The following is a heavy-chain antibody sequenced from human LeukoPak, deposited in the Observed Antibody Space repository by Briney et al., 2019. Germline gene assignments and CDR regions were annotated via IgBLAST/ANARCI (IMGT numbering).Heavy chain of an antibody. CDR2: LNWNGVST. V-gene: IGHV3-20*04. D-gene: IGHD3-10*01. J-gene: IGHJ4*03. CDR1: GFTFDDYG. CDR3: AKGGGSGSFHFDY. Sequence: GGSLRLSCAASGFTFDDYGMSWVRQAPGKGLEWVSGLNWNGVSTGYADSVEGRFTISRDNARSSLYLQMNSLRAEDTALYYCAKGGGSGSFHFDYWGQGTMVTVSS.